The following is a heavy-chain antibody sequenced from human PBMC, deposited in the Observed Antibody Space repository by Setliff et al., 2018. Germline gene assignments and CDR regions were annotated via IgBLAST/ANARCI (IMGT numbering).Heavy chain of an antibody. CDR1: GFTFSSYT. Sequence: GSLKISCAASGFTFSSYTMSWVRQAPGKGLEWVSAISGSGGNTYYADSVKGRFTISRDNPNNTLYLQMNSLRADDTATYYCAKDDQIRGHNLDYWGQGTLVTVSS. CDR3: AKDDQIRGHNLDY. V-gene: IGHV3-23*01. J-gene: IGHJ4*02. CDR2: ISGSGGNT. D-gene: IGHD3-10*01.